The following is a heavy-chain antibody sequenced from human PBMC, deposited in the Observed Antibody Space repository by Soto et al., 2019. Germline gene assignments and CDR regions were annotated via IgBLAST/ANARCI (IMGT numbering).Heavy chain of an antibody. V-gene: IGHV2-5*01. CDR2: IYWNEDK. D-gene: IGHD3-16*01. Sequence: QITLRESGPTLVKPSQTLTLTCTYSGFSLRTTGVGVGWIRQPPGKALEWLGIIYWNEDKRYCSSLKNRLIFTSDISKRQVVLTMINMDPLDTATYFCSHSWGLPFYYWCLGTLVIVSS. J-gene: IGHJ4*02. CDR3: SHSWGLPFYY. CDR1: GFSLRTTGVG.